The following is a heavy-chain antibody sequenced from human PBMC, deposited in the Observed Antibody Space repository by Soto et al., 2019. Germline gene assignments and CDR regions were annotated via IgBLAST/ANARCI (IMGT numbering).Heavy chain of an antibody. J-gene: IGHJ4*02. D-gene: IGHD3-22*01. V-gene: IGHV1-69*13. CDR2: IIPIFGTA. Sequence: SVKVSCKASGGTFSSYAISWVRQAPGQGLEWMGGIIPIFGTANYTQKFQGRVTITADESTSTAYMELSSLRSEDTAVYYCASGYDSSGYYYASTNYFDYWGQGTLVTVSS. CDR1: GGTFSSYA. CDR3: ASGYDSSGYYYASTNYFDY.